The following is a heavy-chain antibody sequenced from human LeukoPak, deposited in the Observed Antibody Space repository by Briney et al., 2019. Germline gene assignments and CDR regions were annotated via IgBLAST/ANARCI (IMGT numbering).Heavy chain of an antibody. CDR2: IKQDGSEK. CDR3: ARDRDYGDYLNWFDP. J-gene: IGHJ5*02. Sequence: GGSLRLSCAASGFTFSSYWMSWVRQAPGKGLEWVANIKQDGSEKYYVDSVKGRFTISRDNAKNSLYLQMNSLRAEGTAVYYCARDRDYGDYLNWFDPWGQGTLVTVSS. CDR1: GFTFSSYW. D-gene: IGHD4-17*01. V-gene: IGHV3-7*01.